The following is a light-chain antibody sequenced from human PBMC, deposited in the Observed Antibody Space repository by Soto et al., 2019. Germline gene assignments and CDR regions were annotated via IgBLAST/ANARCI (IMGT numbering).Light chain of an antibody. CDR2: EVS. CDR1: SSDVGGYNY. J-gene: IGLJ1*01. V-gene: IGLV2-14*01. Sequence: QSALTQPASVSGSPGQSITISCTGTSSDVGGYNYVSWYQQHPGKAPKLMIYEVSNRPSGVSNRFSGSKSGNTASLTISGLHAEDESDYYCSSYTSSSPPLYVFVTGTKVTVL. CDR3: SSYTSSSPPLYV.